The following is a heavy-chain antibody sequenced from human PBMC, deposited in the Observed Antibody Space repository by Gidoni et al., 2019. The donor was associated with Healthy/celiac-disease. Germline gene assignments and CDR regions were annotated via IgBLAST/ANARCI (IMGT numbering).Heavy chain of an antibody. CDR2: INPNSGGT. D-gene: IGHD2-15*01. CDR3: ARARFRQVVVVVAATPVDY. CDR1: GYTFTGYY. V-gene: IGHV1-2*02. Sequence: QVQLVQSGAEVKKPGASVKGSCKASGYTFTGYYLHWVRQAPGQGLEWMGWINPNSGGTNYAQKFQGRVTMTRDTSISTAYMELSRLRSDDTAVYYCARARFRQVVVVVAATPVDYWGQGTLVTVSS. J-gene: IGHJ4*02.